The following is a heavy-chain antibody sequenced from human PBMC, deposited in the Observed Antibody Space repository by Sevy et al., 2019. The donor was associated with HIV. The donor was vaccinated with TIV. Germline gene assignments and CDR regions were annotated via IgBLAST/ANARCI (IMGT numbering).Heavy chain of an antibody. CDR2: ISAYNGNT. CDR1: GYTFTSYG. V-gene: IGHV1-18*01. Sequence: ASVKVSCKASGYTFTSYGISWVRQAPGQGLEWMGWISAYNGNTNYAQTLQGRVTMTTDTSTSTAYMELRSLRSDDTAVYYCARRYYYDSSGYYYADAFDIWGQGTMVTVSS. CDR3: ARRYYYDSSGYYYADAFDI. J-gene: IGHJ3*02. D-gene: IGHD3-22*01.